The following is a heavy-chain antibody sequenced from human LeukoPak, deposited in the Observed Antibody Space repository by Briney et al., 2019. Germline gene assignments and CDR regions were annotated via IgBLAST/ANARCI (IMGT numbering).Heavy chain of an antibody. CDR2: ISSSSSYI. CDR3: AREGYCSGGSCPMRAFDI. Sequence: GGSLGLSCAASGFTFSRYSMNWVRQAPGKGLEWVSSISSSSSYIYYADSVKGRFTISRDNAKNSLYLQMNSLRAEDTAVYYCAREGYCSGGSCPMRAFDIWGQGTMVTVSS. J-gene: IGHJ3*02. CDR1: GFTFSRYS. D-gene: IGHD2-15*01. V-gene: IGHV3-21*04.